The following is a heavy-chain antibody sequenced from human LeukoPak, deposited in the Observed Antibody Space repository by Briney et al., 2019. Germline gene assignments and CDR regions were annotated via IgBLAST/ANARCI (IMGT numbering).Heavy chain of an antibody. CDR3: AREGIVEDPFNY. CDR2: IYTSGST. D-gene: IGHD3-22*01. CDR1: GGAISSYY. V-gene: IGHV4-4*07. J-gene: IGHJ4*02. Sequence: PSETLSLTCTVSGGAISSYYWSWIRQPAGKGLEWIGRIYTSGSTNYNPSLKSRLTLSVDTSKNHFSLKLSSVTAADTAVYYCAREGIVEDPFNYRGQATLVTVSP.